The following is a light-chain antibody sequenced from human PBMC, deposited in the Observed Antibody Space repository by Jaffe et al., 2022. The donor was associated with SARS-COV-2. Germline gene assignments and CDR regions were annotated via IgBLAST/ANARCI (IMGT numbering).Light chain of an antibody. V-gene: IGKV3-11*01. J-gene: IGKJ1*01. CDR1: QSVSTY. Sequence: EIVLTQSPATLSLSPGERASLSCRASQSVSTYLAWYQQKPGQAPRLLIYDASNRATGIPARFSGSGSGTDFTLTISNLEPEDFAVYYCQQRYNWPRTFGQGTKVDIK. CDR3: QQRYNWPRT. CDR2: DAS.